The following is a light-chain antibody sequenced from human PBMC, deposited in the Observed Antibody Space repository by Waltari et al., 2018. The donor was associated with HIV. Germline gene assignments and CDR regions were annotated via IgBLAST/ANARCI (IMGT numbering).Light chain of an antibody. V-gene: IGKV3-20*01. CDR3: QQYAGFPLT. CDR2: DAS. CDR1: QSVNSNF. Sequence: ELVLTQSPGTLSLSLGERATLSCRPSQSVNSNFLAWYQHKPGQAPRLLIYDASTRSTGIQDKFSGIGSGSDFTLTISRLEPEDFAVYYWQQYAGFPLTFGGGTKVDIK. J-gene: IGKJ4*01.